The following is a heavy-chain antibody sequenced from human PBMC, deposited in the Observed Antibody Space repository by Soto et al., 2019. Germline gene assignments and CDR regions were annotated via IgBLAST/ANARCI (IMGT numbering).Heavy chain of an antibody. CDR3: AREPVGYDSSGPNSDFDY. V-gene: IGHV4-30-4*01. D-gene: IGHD3-22*01. J-gene: IGHJ4*02. CDR2: IYYSGST. CDR1: GGSISSGDYY. Sequence: SETLSLTCTVSGGSISSGDYYWSWIRQPPGKGLEWIGYIYYSGSTYYNPSLKSRVTISVDTSKNQFSLKLSSVTAADTAVYYCAREPVGYDSSGPNSDFDYWGQGTLVTVSS.